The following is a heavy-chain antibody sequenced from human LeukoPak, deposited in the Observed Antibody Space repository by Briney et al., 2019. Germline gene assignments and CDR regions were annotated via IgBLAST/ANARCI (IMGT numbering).Heavy chain of an antibody. CDR2: ISGSGGST. Sequence: GGSLRLSCAASGFTFSSYAMSWVRQAPGKGLEWVSAISGSGGSTYYADSVKGRFTISRDNSKNTLYLQMNSLRAEDTAVYYCAKPYYDFWSGYYPPDYWGQGTLVTVSS. CDR1: GFTFSSYA. V-gene: IGHV3-23*01. J-gene: IGHJ4*02. D-gene: IGHD3-3*01. CDR3: AKPYYDFWSGYYPPDY.